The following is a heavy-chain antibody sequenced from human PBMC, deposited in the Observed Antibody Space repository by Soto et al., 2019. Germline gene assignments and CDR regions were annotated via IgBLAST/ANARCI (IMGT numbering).Heavy chain of an antibody. J-gene: IGHJ5*02. Sequence: GGSLRLSCTASGFSFGDSAMSWFRQAPGKGLEWVGFIRSKAYTGTTEYAASVRGRFTISRDDSKSIAYLQMNSLKTEDTAVYYCTRRYSSGWYWFDPWGQGTLVTVSS. D-gene: IGHD6-19*01. CDR2: IRSKAYTGTT. V-gene: IGHV3-49*03. CDR1: GFSFGDSA. CDR3: TRRYSSGWYWFDP.